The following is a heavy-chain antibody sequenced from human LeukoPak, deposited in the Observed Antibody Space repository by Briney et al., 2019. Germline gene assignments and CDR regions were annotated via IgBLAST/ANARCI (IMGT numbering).Heavy chain of an antibody. CDR2: ISSSSSYI. Sequence: GGSRRLSCAASGFTFSSYSMNWVRQAPGKGLEWASSISSSSSYIYYADSVKGRFTISRDNAKNSLYLQMNSLRAEDTAVYYCARTNTAMVQALDYWGQGTLVTVSS. J-gene: IGHJ4*02. D-gene: IGHD5-18*01. CDR3: ARTNTAMVQALDY. CDR1: GFTFSSYS. V-gene: IGHV3-21*01.